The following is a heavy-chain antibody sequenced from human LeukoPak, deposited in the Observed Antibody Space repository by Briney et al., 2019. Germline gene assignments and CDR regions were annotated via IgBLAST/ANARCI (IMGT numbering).Heavy chain of an antibody. J-gene: IGHJ4*01. D-gene: IGHD3-16*01. V-gene: IGHV3-74*01. Sequence: QPGGSLRLSCAASRFSISGYWMHWVRHAAGEGLVWVSRMNSGGTTINYADSVKGRFTISRDNVDNTLHLQMNSLRVEDTAVYYCIREVQVRASASLGLWGQGTLVTVSS. CDR1: RFSISGYW. CDR3: IREVQVRASASLGL. CDR2: MNSGGTTI.